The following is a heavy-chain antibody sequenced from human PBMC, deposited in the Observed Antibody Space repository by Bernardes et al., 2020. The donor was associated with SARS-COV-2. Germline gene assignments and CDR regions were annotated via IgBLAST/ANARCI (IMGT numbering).Heavy chain of an antibody. Sequence: GGSLRLSCAASGFTVSSNYMSWVRQAPGKGLEWVSVIYSGGNTYYADSVKGRFTISRDNSKNTLYLQMNSLRPEDTAVYHCARGRAVSAAALYYFEYWGQGTLVIVSS. J-gene: IGHJ4*02. CDR3: ARGRAVSAAALYYFEY. V-gene: IGHV3-66*02. CDR1: GFTVSSNY. D-gene: IGHD6-13*01. CDR2: IYSGGNT.